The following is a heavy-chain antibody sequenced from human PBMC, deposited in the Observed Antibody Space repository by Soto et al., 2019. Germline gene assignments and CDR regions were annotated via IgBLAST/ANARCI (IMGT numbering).Heavy chain of an antibody. Sequence: GASVKVSCKASGYTFTSYGISWVLQAPGQGLEWMGWISAYNGNTNYAQKLQGRVTMTTDTSTSTAYMELRSLRSDDTAVYYCARDRISYGDYGLRYYYGMDVWGQGXTVTVYS. CDR3: ARDRISYGDYGLRYYYGMDV. D-gene: IGHD4-17*01. V-gene: IGHV1-18*01. CDR2: ISAYNGNT. CDR1: GYTFTSYG. J-gene: IGHJ6*02.